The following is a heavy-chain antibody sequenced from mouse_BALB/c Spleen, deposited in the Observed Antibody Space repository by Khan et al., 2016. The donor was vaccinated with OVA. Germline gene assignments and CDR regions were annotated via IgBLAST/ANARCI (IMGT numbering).Heavy chain of an antibody. CDR3: ARIYGEDFDY. D-gene: IGHD1-1*01. Sequence: VQLQQSGPGLVKPSQSLSLTCTVTGYSITSDYAWNWIRQFPGNKLEWMGFISYSGNTNYNPSLKSRFSITRDTSKNQFFLQLNSVTTEDTATYYCARIYGEDFDYWGQGTTLTVSS. J-gene: IGHJ2*01. CDR2: ISYSGNT. CDR1: GYSITSDYA. V-gene: IGHV3-2*02.